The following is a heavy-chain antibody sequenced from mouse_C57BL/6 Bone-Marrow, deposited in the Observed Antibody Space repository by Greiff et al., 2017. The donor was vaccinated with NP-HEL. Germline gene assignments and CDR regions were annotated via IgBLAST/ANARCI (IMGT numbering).Heavy chain of an antibody. V-gene: IGHV5-2*01. J-gene: IGHJ3*01. D-gene: IGHD1-1*01. Sequence: EVMLVESGGGLVQPGESLKLSCESNEYAFPSHDMSWVRKTPGKRLELVAAINSDGGSTYYPDTMESRFIISRDNTTKTLYLQMSSLRSEDTALYYCARLFSWGTWFAYWGQGTLVTVSA. CDR3: ARLFSWGTWFAY. CDR2: INSDGGST. CDR1: EYAFPSHD.